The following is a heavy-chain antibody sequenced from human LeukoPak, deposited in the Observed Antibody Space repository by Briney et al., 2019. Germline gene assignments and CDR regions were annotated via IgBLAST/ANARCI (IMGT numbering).Heavy chain of an antibody. Sequence: PSETLSLTCTVSGGSISSYYWAWIRQPAGKGLEWIGHIYTSGSTSYNPSLKSRVTMSVDTSKNQFSLKLSSVTAADTAVYYCARVCDYTYFEYWGQGTLVTASS. CDR3: ARVCDYTYFEY. CDR1: GGSISSYY. V-gene: IGHV4-4*07. D-gene: IGHD2-2*02. CDR2: IYTSGST. J-gene: IGHJ4*02.